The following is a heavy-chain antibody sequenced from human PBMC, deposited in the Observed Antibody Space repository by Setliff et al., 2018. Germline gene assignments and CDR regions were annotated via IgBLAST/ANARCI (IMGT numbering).Heavy chain of an antibody. CDR3: ARAPPKIVVTVAALDY. CDR1: GYIFTRYR. D-gene: IGHD2-15*01. V-gene: IGHV1-18*01. J-gene: IGHJ4*02. CDR2: ISTRNDDT. Sequence: ASVKVSCKASGYIFTRYRITWVRQSPGQGLEWMGWISTRNDDTGYAQKFKGRVTVTTDTSTSTAYMELRSLRSDDTAVYYCARAPPKIVVTVAALDYWGQGALVTVS.